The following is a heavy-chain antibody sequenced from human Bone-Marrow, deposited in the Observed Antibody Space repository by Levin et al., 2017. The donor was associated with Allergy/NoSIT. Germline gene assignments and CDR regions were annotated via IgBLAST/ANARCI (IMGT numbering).Heavy chain of an antibody. J-gene: IGHJ3*02. CDR3: AKTSPYGTSWLGAFDI. CDR1: GFTFSSYA. D-gene: IGHD6-13*01. CDR2: ITTRGGSA. Sequence: HPGGSLRLSCAASGFTFSSYAMSWVRQAPGKGLEWVSVITTRGGSAYGDSVKGRFTISRDNSKNTLYLQMSSLRAEDTAVYHCAKTSPYGTSWLGAFDIWGQGTMVTVSS. V-gene: IGHV3-23*01.